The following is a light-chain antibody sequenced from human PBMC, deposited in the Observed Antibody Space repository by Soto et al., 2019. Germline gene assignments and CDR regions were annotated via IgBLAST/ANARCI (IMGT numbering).Light chain of an antibody. CDR2: EVS. V-gene: IGLV2-8*01. Sequence: QSALTQPASVSGSPGQSITISCTGTSSDVGGYNFVSWYQQHPGKAPKLMIYEVSKRPSGVPDRFSGSKSGNTASLTVSGLQAEDEADYYCFSYAGSNNYVFGTGTKVTVL. CDR1: SSDVGGYNF. J-gene: IGLJ1*01. CDR3: FSYAGSNNYV.